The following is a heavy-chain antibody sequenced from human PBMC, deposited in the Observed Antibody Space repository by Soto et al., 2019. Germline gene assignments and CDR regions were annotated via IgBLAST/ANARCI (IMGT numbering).Heavy chain of an antibody. D-gene: IGHD1-26*01. CDR1: GGSISSGGYY. J-gene: IGHJ4*02. CDR2: IYYSGST. V-gene: IGHV4-31*03. CDR3: AGGGWELLPRSAYYFDY. Sequence: QVQLQESGPGLVKPSQTLSLTCTVSGGSISSGGYYWSWIRQHPGKGLEWIGYIYYSGSTYYNPSLKSRVTISVDTSKNQYSLKLSSVTAADTAVYYCAGGGWELLPRSAYYFDYWGQGTLVTVSS.